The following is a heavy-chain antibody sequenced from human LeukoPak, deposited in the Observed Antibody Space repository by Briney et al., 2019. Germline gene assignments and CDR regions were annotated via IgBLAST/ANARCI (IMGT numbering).Heavy chain of an antibody. Sequence: PGGSLRLSCAASGITFRSFALSWVRQAPGKGLEWVSTISDTTYYADSVRGRFTISRDDSKNTLYLQMDSLRAEDTAIYSCARSRGRGGHGFDPGGQGTLVTVSS. D-gene: IGHD3-10*01. V-gene: IGHV3-23*01. CDR2: ISDTT. CDR3: ARSRGRGGHGFDP. J-gene: IGHJ5*02. CDR1: GITFRSFA.